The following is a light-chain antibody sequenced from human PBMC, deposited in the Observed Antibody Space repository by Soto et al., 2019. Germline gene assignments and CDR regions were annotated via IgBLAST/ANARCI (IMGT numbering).Light chain of an antibody. Sequence: IQVTQSPSSLSASVGDRVIITCRASQGIHTVLAWYQQKPGNAPMLLIYDASTVEAGVPSRFSGSGSGTDFTLTISSLQPEDFALYYCQQFSNYPQVFGQGTRLEIK. J-gene: IGKJ5*01. V-gene: IGKV1D-13*01. CDR1: QGIHTV. CDR2: DAS. CDR3: QQFSNYPQV.